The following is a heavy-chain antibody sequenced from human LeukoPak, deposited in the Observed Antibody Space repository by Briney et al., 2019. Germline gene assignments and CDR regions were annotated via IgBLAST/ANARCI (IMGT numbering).Heavy chain of an antibody. D-gene: IGHD6-6*01. Sequence: SQTLSLTCTVSGGSISSGSYYWSWIRQPAGKGLEWIGRIYTSGSTNYNPSLKSRVTMSVDTSKNQFSLKLDSVTAADTAVYYCARDVRRSSSSSNSYYYYMDVWGKGTTVTVSS. J-gene: IGHJ6*03. CDR3: ARDVRRSSSSSNSYYYYMDV. CDR2: IYTSGST. CDR1: GGSISSGSYY. V-gene: IGHV4-61*02.